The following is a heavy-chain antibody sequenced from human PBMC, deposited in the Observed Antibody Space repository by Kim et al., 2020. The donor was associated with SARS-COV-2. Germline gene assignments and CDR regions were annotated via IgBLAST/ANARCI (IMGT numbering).Heavy chain of an antibody. D-gene: IGHD3-16*01. Sequence: PSLKSRVTISVDTSKNQFSLKLSSVTAADTAVYYCARLFGGSGKYYFEYWGQGTLVTVSS. J-gene: IGHJ4*02. CDR3: ARLFGGSGKYYFEY. V-gene: IGHV4-39*01.